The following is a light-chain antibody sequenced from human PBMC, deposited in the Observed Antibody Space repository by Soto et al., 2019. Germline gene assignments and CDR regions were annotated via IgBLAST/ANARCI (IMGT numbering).Light chain of an antibody. V-gene: IGKV1-27*01. Sequence: DIQMTQSPSSLSASVGDRVTITCRASQGINNYLAWYQQKPGKVPKLLIYAASTLQAGVPSWFSGSGSGTDLTLTISSLQTEDVATYYCQECYSTPHTFGGATQVEIK. J-gene: IGKJ4*01. CDR1: QGINNY. CDR2: AAS. CDR3: QECYSTPHT.